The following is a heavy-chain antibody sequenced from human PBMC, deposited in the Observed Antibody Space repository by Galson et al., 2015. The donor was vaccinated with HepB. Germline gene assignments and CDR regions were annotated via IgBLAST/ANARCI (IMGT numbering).Heavy chain of an antibody. V-gene: IGHV1-3*04. Sequence: SVKVSCKASGYTFTSYDMHWVRQAPGQRPEWMGWINTGNGNTKYSQEFQGRVSITRDTSASTAYMELSSLRSEDTAVYYCARGTRIGDYWGQGTLVTVSS. CDR1: GYTFTSYD. J-gene: IGHJ4*02. D-gene: IGHD1-1*01. CDR3: ARGTRIGDY. CDR2: INTGNGNT.